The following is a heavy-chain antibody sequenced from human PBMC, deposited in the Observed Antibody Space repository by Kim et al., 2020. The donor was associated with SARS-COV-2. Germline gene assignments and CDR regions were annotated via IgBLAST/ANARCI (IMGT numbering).Heavy chain of an antibody. CDR2: IYYSGST. V-gene: IGHV4-39*01. CDR3: ARQMGITMIVVVISTHFDF. Sequence: SETLSLTCTVSGGSFSSSSYYWGWNRQPPGKGLVWIGSIYYSGSTYYNSSLKSLATISVDTSKNQFSLKLSSVTAAATAVYYCARQMGITMIVVVISTHFDFWGQGTLVTVSS. CDR1: GGSFSSSSYY. D-gene: IGHD3-22*01. J-gene: IGHJ4*02.